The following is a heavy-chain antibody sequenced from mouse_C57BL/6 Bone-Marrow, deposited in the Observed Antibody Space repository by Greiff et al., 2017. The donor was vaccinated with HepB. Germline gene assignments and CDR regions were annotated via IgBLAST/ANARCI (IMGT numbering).Heavy chain of an antibody. CDR3: ARNHYYGSYYFDY. J-gene: IGHJ2*01. D-gene: IGHD1-1*01. Sequence: EVNVVESGGGLVKPGGSLKLSCAASGFTFSDYGMHWVRQAPEKGLEWVAYISSGSSTIYYADTVKGRFTISRDNAKNTLFLQMTSLRSEDTAMYYCARNHYYGSYYFDYWGQGTTLTVSS. CDR1: GFTFSDYG. V-gene: IGHV5-17*01. CDR2: ISSGSSTI.